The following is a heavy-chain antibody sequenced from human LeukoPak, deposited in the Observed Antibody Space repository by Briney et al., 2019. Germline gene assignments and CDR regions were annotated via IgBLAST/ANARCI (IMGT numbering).Heavy chain of an antibody. CDR3: TTDWEYDFWSGYYVPNF. CDR1: GFTVSSNY. D-gene: IGHD3-3*01. J-gene: IGHJ4*02. Sequence: GGSLRLSCAASGFTVSSNYMSWVRQAPGKGLEWVSVIYSGGSSYYADSVKGRFTISRDNSKNTLYLQMNSLRAEDTAVYYCTTDWEYDFWSGYYVPNFWGQGTLVTVSS. V-gene: IGHV3-53*01. CDR2: IYSGGSS.